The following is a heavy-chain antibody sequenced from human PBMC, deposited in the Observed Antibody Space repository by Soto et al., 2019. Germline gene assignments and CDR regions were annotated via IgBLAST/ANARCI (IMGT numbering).Heavy chain of an antibody. D-gene: IGHD4-17*01. Sequence: GESLKISCKGSGYSFTSYWIGGVRQMPGKGLEWMGIIYPGDSDTRYSPSFQGQVTISADKSISTAYLQWSSLKASDTAMYYCARLGDYGDYVGAFDIWGQGTMVTVS. CDR1: GYSFTSYW. CDR3: ARLGDYGDYVGAFDI. CDR2: IYPGDSDT. V-gene: IGHV5-51*01. J-gene: IGHJ3*02.